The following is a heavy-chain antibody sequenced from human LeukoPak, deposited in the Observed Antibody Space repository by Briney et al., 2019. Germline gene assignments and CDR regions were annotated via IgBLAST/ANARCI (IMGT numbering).Heavy chain of an antibody. CDR2: INEDGSEE. D-gene: IGHD4-17*01. J-gene: IGHJ3*02. CDR1: GFTFSDYW. CDR3: AKDGSDYGAKGGAFDI. Sequence: GGSLRLSCAASGFTFSDYWMNWVRQAPGKGLEWVANINEDGSEEDYVDSVEGRFTISRDNSKNTLYLQMNSLRAEDTAVYYCAKDGSDYGAKGGAFDIWGQGTMVTVSS. V-gene: IGHV3-7*03.